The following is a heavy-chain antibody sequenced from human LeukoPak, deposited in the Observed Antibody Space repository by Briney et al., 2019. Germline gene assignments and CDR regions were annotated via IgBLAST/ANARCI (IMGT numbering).Heavy chain of an antibody. CDR3: GSSSIAALGIVGGGMDV. Sequence: SETLSLTCAVYGGSFSVYYWSGIRQPPGKGLEWIGEINHSERTNYNPSLKSRVNISVDTSKNQFALKLRSVTAADPAVFYCGSSSIAALGIVGGGMDVWGQGTSVTVSS. J-gene: IGHJ6*01. CDR2: INHSERT. CDR1: GGSFSVYY. V-gene: IGHV4-34*01. D-gene: IGHD1-26*01.